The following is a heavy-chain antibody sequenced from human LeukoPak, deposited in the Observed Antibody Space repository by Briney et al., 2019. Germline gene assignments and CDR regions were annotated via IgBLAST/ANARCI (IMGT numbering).Heavy chain of an antibody. J-gene: IGHJ4*02. CDR3: ARPYSGSYLGGYYFDY. V-gene: IGHV1-18*01. CDR1: GYNFTSYG. CDR2: ISAYNGNT. D-gene: IGHD1-26*01. Sequence: ASVKVSCKASGYNFTSYGISWVRQAPGQGVEWIGWISAYNGNTNYAQKLQGRVTMTTDTSTSTAYMELRSLRSDDTAVYYCARPYSGSYLGGYYFDYWGQGTLVTVSS.